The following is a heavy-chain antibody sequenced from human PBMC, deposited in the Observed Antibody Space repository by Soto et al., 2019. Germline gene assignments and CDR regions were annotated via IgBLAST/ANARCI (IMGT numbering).Heavy chain of an antibody. J-gene: IGHJ5*02. CDR3: AREHYGNSAWFDP. V-gene: IGHV1-8*01. Sequence: VQLLHSGAGGKNPGASWKVSGKASGYTFPSYDINWVRQATGQGLDGMGWMNPNSGNTGYAQKFQGRVTMTRNTSISTAYMELSSLRSEDTAVYYCAREHYGNSAWFDPWGQGTLVTVSS. D-gene: IGHD3-10*01. CDR1: GYTFPSYD. CDR2: MNPNSGNT.